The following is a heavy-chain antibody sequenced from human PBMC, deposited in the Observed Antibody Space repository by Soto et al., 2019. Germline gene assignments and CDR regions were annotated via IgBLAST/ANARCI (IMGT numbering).Heavy chain of an antibody. CDR1: GFTFNNFA. Sequence: QTGGSLRLSCAAFGFTFNNFAMSWVRQAPGKGLEWVSGISDDGHDTFYADSVKGRFTISRDNSKNTLYLQMNSLRAEDTAVYYCAKVLFGFTYGKFDYWGQGALVTVSS. D-gene: IGHD3-3*01. V-gene: IGHV3-23*01. CDR2: ISDDGHDT. CDR3: AKVLFGFTYGKFDY. J-gene: IGHJ4*02.